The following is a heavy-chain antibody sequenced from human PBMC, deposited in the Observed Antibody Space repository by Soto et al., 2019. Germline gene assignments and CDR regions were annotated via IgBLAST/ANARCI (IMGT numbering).Heavy chain of an antibody. Sequence: GGSLGLSCAASGFDFSVYWMSWVRQAPGKWPEWVANIKFDGSEKQYVDSVKGRFTISRDNARSSVFLQMNSLRAGDTAVYYCVKDGGYCSSATCYSPRNHYFDAWGQGXLVTVYS. V-gene: IGHV3-7*03. CDR3: VKDGGYCSSATCYSPRNHYFDA. CDR2: IKFDGSEK. J-gene: IGHJ5*02. D-gene: IGHD2-2*01. CDR1: GFDFSVYW.